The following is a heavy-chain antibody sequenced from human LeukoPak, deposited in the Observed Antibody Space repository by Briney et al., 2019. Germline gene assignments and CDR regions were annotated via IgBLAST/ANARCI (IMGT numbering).Heavy chain of an antibody. V-gene: IGHV4-59*01. CDR1: GGSISSYY. D-gene: IGHD1-20*01. CDR3: ARALRARITGTTASVYGMDV. Sequence: SETLSLTCTVSGGSISSYYWSWIRQPPGKGLEWIGYIYYSGSTNYNPSLKSRVTISVDTSKNQFSLRLSSVTAADTAVYYCARALRARITGTTASVYGMDVWGQGTTVTVSS. J-gene: IGHJ6*02. CDR2: IYYSGST.